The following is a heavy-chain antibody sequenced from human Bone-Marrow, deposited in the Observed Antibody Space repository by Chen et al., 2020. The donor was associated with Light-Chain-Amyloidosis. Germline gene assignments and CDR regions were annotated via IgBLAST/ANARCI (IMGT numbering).Heavy chain of an antibody. CDR2: ISYDGSNK. CDR3: ARESGFGEFHGMDV. J-gene: IGHJ6*02. CDR1: GFTFSSYA. V-gene: IGHV3-30-3*01. D-gene: IGHD3-10*01. Sequence: QVQLVGSGGGVVQPGRSLRLSCAASGFTFSSYAMHWVRQAPGKGLEWVAVISYDGSNKYYADSVKGRFTISRDNSKNTLYLQMNSLRAEDTAVYYCARESGFGEFHGMDVWGQGTTVTVSS.